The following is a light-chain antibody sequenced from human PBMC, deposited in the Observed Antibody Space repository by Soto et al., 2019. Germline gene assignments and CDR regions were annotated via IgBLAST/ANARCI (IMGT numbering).Light chain of an antibody. Sequence: IVLRPSPANRSISPGARAPLSCRASQSVSSNLACYQLKPGQAPKLLIYGASTRATRIPARFSGSGSGTEFTLTISNLQSEDFAVYYCQQYNNWPPFTFGPGTKVDIK. J-gene: IGKJ3*01. CDR1: QSVSSN. CDR3: QQYNNWPPFT. CDR2: GAS. V-gene: IGKV3-15*01.